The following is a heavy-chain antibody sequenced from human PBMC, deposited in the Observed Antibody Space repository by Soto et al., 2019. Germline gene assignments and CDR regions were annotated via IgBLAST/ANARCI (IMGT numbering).Heavy chain of an antibody. CDR2: IYDSESA. V-gene: IGHV4-31*03. Sequence: TSETLCLTCTVSGESISSGGYYWSWIRHHPGKGLEWIGYIYDSESAYYNPSLKSRVTISMDTSKNQFAMRLSSVTAADTAVYFCARAFSSSSAVDLWGQGTQVTVSS. J-gene: IGHJ5*02. CDR3: ARAFSSSSAVDL. D-gene: IGHD6-6*01. CDR1: GESISSGGYY.